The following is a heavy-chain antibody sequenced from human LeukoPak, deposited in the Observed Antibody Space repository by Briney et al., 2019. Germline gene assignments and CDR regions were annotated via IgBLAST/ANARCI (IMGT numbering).Heavy chain of an antibody. CDR2: IGTAGDT. Sequence: GGSLRLSCSASGLTFSNYDMHWVRQATGKGLEWVSSIGTAGDTYYPGSVKGRFTISRENARNSFYLQMNSLRAGDTAMYYCARDRGRWLQFHDFDYWGQGTLVTVSP. CDR1: GLTFSNYD. CDR3: ARDRGRWLQFHDFDY. V-gene: IGHV3-13*01. D-gene: IGHD5-24*01. J-gene: IGHJ4*02.